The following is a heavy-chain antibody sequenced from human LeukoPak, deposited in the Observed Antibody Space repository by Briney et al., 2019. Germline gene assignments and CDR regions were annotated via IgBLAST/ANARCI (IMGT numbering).Heavy chain of an antibody. V-gene: IGHV1-46*01. Sequence: ASVKVSCKASGYTFTSYYMHWVRQAPGQGLEWMGIINPSGGSTSYAQKFQGRVTMTRDTSTSTVYMELSSLRSEDTAVYYYARGHIAAAGTVWFDPWGQGTLVTVSS. CDR3: ARGHIAAAGTVWFDP. CDR1: GYTFTSYY. J-gene: IGHJ5*02. D-gene: IGHD6-13*01. CDR2: INPSGGST.